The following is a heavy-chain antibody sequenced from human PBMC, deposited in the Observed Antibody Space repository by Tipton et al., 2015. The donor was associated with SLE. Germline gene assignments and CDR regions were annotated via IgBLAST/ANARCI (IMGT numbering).Heavy chain of an antibody. CDR2: IYYPGST. Sequence: TLSLTCAVFGGSFSGYYWSWIRQSPGKGLVWIGSIYYPGSTNYNPSLKSRVSISLDTPKSQFSLKLGSLTAADTAVYYCARTVDTFFDNWGQGTLVTVSS. CDR1: GGSFSGYY. J-gene: IGHJ4*02. D-gene: IGHD2/OR15-2a*01. CDR3: ARTVDTFFDN. V-gene: IGHV4-59*01.